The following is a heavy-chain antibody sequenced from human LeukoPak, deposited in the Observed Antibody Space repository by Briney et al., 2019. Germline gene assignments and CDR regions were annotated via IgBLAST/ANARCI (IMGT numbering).Heavy chain of an antibody. V-gene: IGHV1-18*01. CDR2: ISAYNGNT. J-gene: IGHJ6*03. D-gene: IGHD2-15*01. CDR1: GYTFTSYG. CDR3: ATGGVVAATDYYYYMDV. Sequence: GASVKVSCKASGYTFTSYGISWVRQAPGQGLEWMGWISAYNGNTNYAQKLQGRVTMTTDTSTSTAYMELRSLRSDDTAVYYCATGGVVAATDYYYYMDVWGKGTTVTVSS.